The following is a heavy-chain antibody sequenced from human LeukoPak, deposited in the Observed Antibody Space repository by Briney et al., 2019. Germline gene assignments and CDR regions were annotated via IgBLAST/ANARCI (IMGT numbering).Heavy chain of an antibody. V-gene: IGHV4-59*01. CDR2: VYYNGVT. D-gene: IGHD1/OR15-1a*01. J-gene: IGHJ4*02. Sequence: SETLSLTCTVSGVSINTYFWSWIRQSPGKGLEWIGYVYYNGVTNYNPSLKSRVSISLDTSKSQFSLRLISVSAAETAVYYCASQLVGTTFHWGQGILVTVSS. CDR1: GVSINTYF. CDR3: ASQLVGTTFH.